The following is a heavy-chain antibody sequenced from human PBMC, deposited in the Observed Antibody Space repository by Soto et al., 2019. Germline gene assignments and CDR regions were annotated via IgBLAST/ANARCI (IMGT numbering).Heavy chain of an antibody. Sequence: SEALSLTYSHSGRAISASYWSRIRQSPEKGLEYIGYISYSGSTNYNPSLKSRVTTSLDTSKTQFSLKLSSVTAADTAIYYCASLNFDILTGYYAFDLWGQGTMVS. CDR1: GRAISASY. D-gene: IGHD3-9*01. CDR2: ISYSGST. CDR3: ASLNFDILTGYYAFDL. J-gene: IGHJ3*01. V-gene: IGHV4-59*08.